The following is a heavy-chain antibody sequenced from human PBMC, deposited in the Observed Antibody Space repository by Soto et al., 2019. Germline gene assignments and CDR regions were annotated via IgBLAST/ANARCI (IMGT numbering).Heavy chain of an antibody. D-gene: IGHD3-16*02. V-gene: IGHV3-7*01. Sequence: PGGSLRLSCAASGFTFSSYWMSWVRQAPGKGLEWVVNIKQDGSEKYYVDSVKGRFTISRDNAKNSLYLQMNSLRAEDTAVYYCAREDFDLGELSSPDLSAFDIWGQGTMVTVSS. CDR1: GFTFSSYW. CDR2: IKQDGSEK. CDR3: AREDFDLGELSSPDLSAFDI. J-gene: IGHJ3*02.